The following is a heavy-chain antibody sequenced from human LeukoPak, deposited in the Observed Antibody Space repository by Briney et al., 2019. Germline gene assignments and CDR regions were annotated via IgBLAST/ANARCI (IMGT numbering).Heavy chain of an antibody. CDR2: IIPIFGTA. V-gene: IGHV1-69*13. CDR1: GGTFSSYA. J-gene: IGHJ4*02. D-gene: IGHD2-15*01. CDR3: AREGSGRGIDY. Sequence: SVKVSCTASGGTFSSYAISWVRQAPGQGLEWMGGIIPIFGTANYAQKFQGRVTISADESTSTAYMELSSLRSEDTAVYYCAREGSGRGIDYWGQGTLVTVSS.